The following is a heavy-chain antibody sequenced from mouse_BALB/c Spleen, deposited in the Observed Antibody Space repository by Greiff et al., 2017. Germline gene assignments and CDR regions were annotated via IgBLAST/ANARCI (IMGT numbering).Heavy chain of an antibody. CDR1: GYTFTSYW. J-gene: IGHJ4*01. V-gene: IGHV1-87*01. CDR2: IYPGDGDT. D-gene: IGHD2-12*01. CDR3: ARDVTRYAMDY. Sequence: VQLQQSGAELARPGASVKLSCKASGYTFTSYWMQWVKQRPGQGLEWIGAIYPGDGDTRYTQKFKGKATLTADKSSSTAYMQLSSLASEDSAVYYCARDVTRYAMDYWGQGTSVTVSS.